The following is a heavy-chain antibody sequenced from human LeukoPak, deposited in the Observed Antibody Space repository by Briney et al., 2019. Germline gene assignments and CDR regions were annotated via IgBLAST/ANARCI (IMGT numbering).Heavy chain of an antibody. D-gene: IGHD6-13*01. V-gene: IGHV4-34*01. CDR1: GGSFSGYY. J-gene: IGHJ4*02. CDR3: ARGGAAAAGDEDDYYFGY. Sequence: PSETLSLTCAVYGGSFSGYYWSWIRQPPGKGLEWIGEINHSGSINYNPSLKSRVTISVDTSKNQFSLKLSSVTAADTAVYYCARGGAAAAGDEDDYYFGYWGQGTLVTVSS. CDR2: INHSGSI.